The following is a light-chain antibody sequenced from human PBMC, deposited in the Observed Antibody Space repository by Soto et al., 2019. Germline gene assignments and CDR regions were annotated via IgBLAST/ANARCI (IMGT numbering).Light chain of an antibody. V-gene: IGKV3-11*01. CDR1: QXVXXY. J-gene: IGKJ4*01. Sequence: EIVXXXSPAXXXLSPGERATXXXXASQXVXXYLAWYQQKPGPAPRLLIYDASNRATGIPARFSGSGSGTDFTLTITSLEPEDFAVYYCQQRSNWPSTFGGGTKVEIK. CDR2: DAS. CDR3: QQRSNWPST.